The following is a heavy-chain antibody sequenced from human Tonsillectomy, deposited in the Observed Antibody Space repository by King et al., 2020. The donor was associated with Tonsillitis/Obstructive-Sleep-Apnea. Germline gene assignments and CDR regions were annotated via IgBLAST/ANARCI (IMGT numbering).Heavy chain of an antibody. D-gene: IGHD2-15*01. CDR2: IYYSGST. V-gene: IGHV4-31*03. J-gene: IGHJ4*02. Sequence: VQLQESGPGLVKPSQTLSLTCTVSGGSISSGGYYWSWIRQHPGKGLEWIGYIYYSGSTYYNPSLKSRVTISVDTSKNQFSLKLSSVTAADTAVYYCARGGFGVIVVVVAATPPDYWGQGTLVTVSS. CDR3: ARGGFGVIVVVVAATPPDY. CDR1: GGSISSGGYY.